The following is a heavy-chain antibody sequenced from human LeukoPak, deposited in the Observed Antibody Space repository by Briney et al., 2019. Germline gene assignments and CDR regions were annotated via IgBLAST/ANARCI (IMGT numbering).Heavy chain of an antibody. V-gene: IGHV7-4-1*02. CDR3: AISPVYYDILTGYYKASPLDY. J-gene: IGHJ4*02. Sequence: ASVKVSCKASGYTFTNYGMNWVRQAPGQGLEWMGWINTNTGNPTYAQGFTGRFVLSLDTSVTTAYLQISSLKAEDTAVYYCAISPVYYDILTGYYKASPLDYWGQGTLVTVSS. CDR2: INTNTGNP. D-gene: IGHD3-9*01. CDR1: GYTFTNYG.